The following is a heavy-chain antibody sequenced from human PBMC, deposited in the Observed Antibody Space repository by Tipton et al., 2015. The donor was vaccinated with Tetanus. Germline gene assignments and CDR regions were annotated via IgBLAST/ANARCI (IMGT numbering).Heavy chain of an antibody. CDR1: GGSIGSGGNY. CDR3: AKDGGWGTSSSWLALDP. D-gene: IGHD6-6*01. V-gene: IGHV4-31*03. J-gene: IGHJ5*02. CDR2: IYYSGST. Sequence: GLVKPSQTLSLTCTVSGGSIGSGGNYWSWIRQHPGKGLEWIGNIYYSGSTYYNPSLKSRVTISVDTSTNQFSLKLSSVTAEDTALYYCAKDGGWGTSSSWLALDPWGQGTLVTVSS.